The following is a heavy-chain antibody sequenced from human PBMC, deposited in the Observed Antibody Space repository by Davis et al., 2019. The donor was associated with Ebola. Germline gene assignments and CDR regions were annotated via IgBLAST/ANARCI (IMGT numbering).Heavy chain of an antibody. CDR1: GGSISSYYW. CDR2: IDWDDDK. Sequence: TLSLTCTVSGGSISSYYWSWIRQPPGKALEWLALIDWDDDKYYSTSLKTRLTISKDTSKNQVVLTMTNMDPVDTATYYCERGSITGTSDDAFDIWGQGTMVTVSS. CDR3: ERGSITGTSDDAFDI. D-gene: IGHD1-7*01. V-gene: IGHV2-70*18. J-gene: IGHJ3*02.